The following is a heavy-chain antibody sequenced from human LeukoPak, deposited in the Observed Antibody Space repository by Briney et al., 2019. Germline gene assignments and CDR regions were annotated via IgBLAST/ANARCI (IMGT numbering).Heavy chain of an antibody. CDR1: ESTFVAYW. V-gene: IGHV5-51*01. J-gene: IGHJ5*02. D-gene: IGHD3-3*01. CDR2: IYPGDSDT. CDR3: ARLPGIFGVTDNWFDP. Sequence: PGESLKISCQGSESTFVAYWIAWVRQMPGKGLEWLGIIYPGDSDTRYSPSFQGQVTISADTSISHASLQWSSLKAAATAMDYCARLPGIFGVTDNWFDPWGQGTLVTVSS.